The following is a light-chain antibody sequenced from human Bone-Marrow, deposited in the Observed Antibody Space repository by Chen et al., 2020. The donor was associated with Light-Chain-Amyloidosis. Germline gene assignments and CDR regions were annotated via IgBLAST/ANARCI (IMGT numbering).Light chain of an antibody. J-gene: IGLJ3*02. V-gene: IGLV2-23*02. CDR3: CSYAGSSTV. CDR1: SRDVGSYNL. Sequence: QSARTQPASVSGSPGQSITIPCTGTSRDVGSYNLVSWAQQHPGKAPKLMFYEVIKRPSGVSNRFSGAKSGNTASLTISGLQAEDEADYYCCSYAGSSTVFGGGTKLTVL. CDR2: EVI.